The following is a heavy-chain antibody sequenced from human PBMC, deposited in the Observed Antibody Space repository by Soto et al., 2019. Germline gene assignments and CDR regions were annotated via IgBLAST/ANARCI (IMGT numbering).Heavy chain of an antibody. CDR3: ARRICSGGSCYLNWFDP. Sequence: SETLSLTCTVSGGSISSYYWSWIRQPPGKGLEWIGYIYYSGSTNYNPSLKSRVTISVDTSKNQFSLKLSSVTAADTAVYYCARRICSGGSCYLNWFDPWGQGTLVTVSS. CDR1: GGSISSYY. CDR2: IYYSGST. V-gene: IGHV4-59*01. J-gene: IGHJ5*02. D-gene: IGHD2-15*01.